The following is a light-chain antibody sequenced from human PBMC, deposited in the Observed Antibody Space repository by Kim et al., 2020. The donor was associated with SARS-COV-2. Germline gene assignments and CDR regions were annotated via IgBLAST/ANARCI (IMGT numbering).Light chain of an antibody. CDR1: SGQSSYA. J-gene: IGLJ3*02. Sequence: GASVKLTCTLSSGQSSYAIAWHQQQPEKGPRYLMKLNSDGSHSKGDGIPDRFSGSSSGAERYLTISSLQSEDEADYYCQTWGTGWVFGGGTKLTVL. CDR2: LNSDGSH. CDR3: QTWGTGWV. V-gene: IGLV4-69*01.